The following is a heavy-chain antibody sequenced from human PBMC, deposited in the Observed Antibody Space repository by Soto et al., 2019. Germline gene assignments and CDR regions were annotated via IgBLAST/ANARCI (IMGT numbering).Heavy chain of an antibody. D-gene: IGHD2-15*01. CDR3: TRTPLSKSGGYYYYGMDV. CDR1: GFTFGDYA. V-gene: IGHV3-49*04. Sequence: GGSLRLSCTASGFTFGDYAMSWVRQAPGKGLEWVGFIRSKAYGGTTEYAASVKGRFTISRDDSKSVAYLQRNSLKAEDTAVYYCTRTPLSKSGGYYYYGMDVWGQGTTVTVAS. J-gene: IGHJ6*02. CDR2: IRSKAYGGTT.